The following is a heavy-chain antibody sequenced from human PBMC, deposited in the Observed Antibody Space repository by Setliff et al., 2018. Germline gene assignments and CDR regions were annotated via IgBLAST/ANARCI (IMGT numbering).Heavy chain of an antibody. CDR2: IYYRGIA. CDR3: ARASVVHAVAIGY. CDR1: GASISTTYY. J-gene: IGHJ4*02. V-gene: IGHV4-39*01. D-gene: IGHD6-19*01. Sequence: SETLSLTCTVSGASISTTYYWGWVRQSPEKGLEWIGSIYYRGIAFYNPSLRSRVTMSXXXSKNQFSLNLTSVTAADTAVYYCARASVVHAVAIGYWGQGTLVTVSS.